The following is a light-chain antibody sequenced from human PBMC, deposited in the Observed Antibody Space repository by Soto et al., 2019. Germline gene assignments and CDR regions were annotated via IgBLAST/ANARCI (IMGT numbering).Light chain of an antibody. J-gene: IGKJ2*01. CDR3: QHYGPPRYT. V-gene: IGKV3-20*01. CDR2: GAS. Sequence: EIVLTQSPGTLSLSPGERATLSCRASQSVSSNFLAWYQQKPGQPTRLLMYGASSRATSIPDRFSGSGSGTDFTLTISRLEPEDFAVYYCQHYGPPRYTFGQGTKLEIK. CDR1: QSVSSNF.